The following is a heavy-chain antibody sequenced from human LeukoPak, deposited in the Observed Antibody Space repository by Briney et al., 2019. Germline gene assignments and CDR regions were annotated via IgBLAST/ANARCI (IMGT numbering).Heavy chain of an antibody. V-gene: IGHV3-23*01. CDR1: GFTFSSYA. CDR3: AKGRGYSYGSDAFDI. D-gene: IGHD5-18*01. J-gene: IGHJ3*02. CDR2: ISGSGGST. Sequence: LGGSLRLSCAASGFTFSSYAMSWVRQAPGKGLEWVSGISGSGGSTHYADSVKGRFTISRDNSKNTLYLQMNSLRAEDTAVYYCAKGRGYSYGSDAFDIWGQGTMVTVSS.